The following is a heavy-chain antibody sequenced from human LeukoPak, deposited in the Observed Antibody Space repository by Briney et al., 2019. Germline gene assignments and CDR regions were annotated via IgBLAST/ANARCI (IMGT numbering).Heavy chain of an antibody. J-gene: IGHJ4*02. V-gene: IGHV4-59*08. CDR1: GGSISSYY. CDR2: IYYSGST. CDR3: ARHESGLAAAGTRGVFDY. Sequence: SETLSLTCTVSGGSISSYYWSWIRQPPGKGLEWIGYIYYSGSTNYNPSLKSRVTISVDTSKNQFSLKLSSVTAADTAVYYCARHESGLAAAGTRGVFDYWGQGTLVTVSS. D-gene: IGHD6-13*01.